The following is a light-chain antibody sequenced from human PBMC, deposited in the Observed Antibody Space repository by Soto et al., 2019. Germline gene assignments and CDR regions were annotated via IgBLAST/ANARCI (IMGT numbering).Light chain of an antibody. CDR2: DAS. CDR1: QSVFSS. J-gene: IGKJ1*01. CDR3: QQGGT. V-gene: IGKV3-11*01. Sequence: EIVMTQSPATLSVSLGERVTLSCRASQSVFSSLAWYQQKPGQAPRLLIFDASNRATGIPARFRGSGSGTDFTLTISSLEPEDFAVYYCQQGGTFGQGTKVDI.